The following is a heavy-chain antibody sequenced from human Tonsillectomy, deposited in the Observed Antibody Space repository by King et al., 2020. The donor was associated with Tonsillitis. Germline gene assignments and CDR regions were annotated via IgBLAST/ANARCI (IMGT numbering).Heavy chain of an antibody. CDR2: FSGSGDSR. CDR1: GFTFSSYA. D-gene: IGHD6-13*01. V-gene: IGHV3-23*04. CDR3: AKGAAAGPATEVDP. Sequence: VQLVESGGGLVQPGGSLRLSCAASGFTFSSYAMSWVRQAPGKGLEWVSAFSGSGDSRYYADSVKGLFTISRDNSKNTLYLQMNSLRAEDTAVYYCAKGAAAGPATEVDPWGQGTLVTVSS. J-gene: IGHJ5*02.